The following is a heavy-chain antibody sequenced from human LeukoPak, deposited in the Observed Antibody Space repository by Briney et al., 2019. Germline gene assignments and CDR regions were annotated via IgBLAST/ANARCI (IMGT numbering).Heavy chain of an antibody. J-gene: IGHJ4*02. CDR2: IYTSGST. D-gene: IGHD3-9*01. CDR1: GGSISSGGYY. Sequence: SETLSLTCTVSGGSISSGGYYWSWIRQPAGKGLEWIGRIYTSGSTNYNPSLKSRVTISVDTSKNQFSLKLSSVTAADTAVYYCARTYYDILTGYYYFDYWGQGALVTVSS. V-gene: IGHV4-61*02. CDR3: ARTYYDILTGYYYFDY.